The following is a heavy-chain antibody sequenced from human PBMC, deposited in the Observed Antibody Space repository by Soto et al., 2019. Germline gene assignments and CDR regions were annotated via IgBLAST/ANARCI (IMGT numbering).Heavy chain of an antibody. CDR2: FDPEDGET. J-gene: IGHJ4*02. CDR3: ATASIPYSSSWFDY. V-gene: IGHV1-24*01. CDR1: GYTLTELS. D-gene: IGHD6-13*01. Sequence: ASVKVSCKVSGYTLTELSMHWVRQAPGKGLEWMGGFDPEDGETIYAQKFQGRVTMTEDTSTDTAYMELSSLRSEDTAVYYCATASIPYSSSWFDYWGQGTLVTVSS.